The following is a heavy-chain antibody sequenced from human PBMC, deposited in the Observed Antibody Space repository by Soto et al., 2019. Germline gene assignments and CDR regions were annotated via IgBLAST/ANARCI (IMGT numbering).Heavy chain of an antibody. CDR1: GYTFTSYD. CDR2: MNPNSGNT. Sequence: QVQLVQSGAEVKKPGASVKVSCKASGYTFTSYDINWVRQATGQGLEWLGWMNPNSGNTGYAQKFQGRGTMTRDTSLSTADMELTGLRSEYTAVYYCARAEGATRPLDYWGQGTLVTVSS. V-gene: IGHV1-8*01. D-gene: IGHD1-1*01. CDR3: ARAEGATRPLDY. J-gene: IGHJ4*02.